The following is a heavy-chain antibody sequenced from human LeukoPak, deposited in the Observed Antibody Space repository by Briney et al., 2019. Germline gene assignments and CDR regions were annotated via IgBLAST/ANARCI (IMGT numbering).Heavy chain of an antibody. V-gene: IGHV3-11*01. J-gene: IGHJ4*02. CDR1: GFTFSDYY. CDR3: ARVPLGQLEPLDY. D-gene: IGHD1-14*01. CDR2: ISSSGSTI. Sequence: PGGSLRLSCAASGFTFSDYYMSWIRQAPGKGLEWVSYISSSGSTIHNADSVKGRFTISRDNAQNSLFLHMNSLRAEDTAVYYCARVPLGQLEPLDYWGQGTLVTVSS.